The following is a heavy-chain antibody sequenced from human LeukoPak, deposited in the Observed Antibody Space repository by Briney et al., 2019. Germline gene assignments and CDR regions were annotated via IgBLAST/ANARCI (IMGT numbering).Heavy chain of an antibody. Sequence: GGSLRLSCAASGFTFSNYAMSWVRQAPGKGLEWVSAISGSGDNTYYADSVKGRFTVSGDNSKNTLYVQMKSLRAEDTAVYYCAKDFVVVPGNVNYFDYWGQGTLVTVSS. CDR3: AKDFVVVPGNVNYFDY. D-gene: IGHD2-21*02. CDR2: ISGSGDNT. J-gene: IGHJ4*02. CDR1: GFTFSNYA. V-gene: IGHV3-23*01.